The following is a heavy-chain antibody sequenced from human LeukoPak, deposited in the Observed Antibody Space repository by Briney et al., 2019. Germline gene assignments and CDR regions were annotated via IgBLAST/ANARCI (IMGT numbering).Heavy chain of an antibody. CDR3: ARAIGIAVAGSPEYFQH. Sequence: ASVKVSCKASGYTFTSYYMHWVRQAPGQGLEWMGIINPSGGTTSYAQKFQGRVIMTRDTSTRTVYMDLSSLRSEDTAVYYCARAIGIAVAGSPEYFQHWGQGTLVTASS. D-gene: IGHD6-19*01. V-gene: IGHV1-46*01. J-gene: IGHJ1*01. CDR1: GYTFTSYY. CDR2: INPSGGTT.